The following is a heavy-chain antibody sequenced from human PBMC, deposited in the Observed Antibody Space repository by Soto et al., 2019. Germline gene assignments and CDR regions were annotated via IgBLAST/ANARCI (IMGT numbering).Heavy chain of an antibody. CDR1: SGSISSRHW. V-gene: IGHV4-4*02. D-gene: IGHD2-2*01. CDR3: ARTHLGYCSGTNCYSGALDY. J-gene: IGHJ4*02. Sequence: PSETMYLTCAVSSGSISSRHWWSWVRQPPGKGLEWIGEIYHSGSTNYNPSLKSRVTISVDKSKNQFSLKLTSVTAADTAVYYCARTHLGYCSGTNCYSGALDYWAQGTLVTVSS. CDR2: IYHSGST.